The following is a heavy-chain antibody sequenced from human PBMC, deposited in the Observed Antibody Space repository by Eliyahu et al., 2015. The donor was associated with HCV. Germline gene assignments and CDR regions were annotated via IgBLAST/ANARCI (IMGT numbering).Heavy chain of an antibody. Sequence: QVHLVESGGGVVQPGRSLRLSCAASGFXFSDYAMHWVRQAPGKGLEXVALISXDGTNKFYPDSVKGRFTISKDNSKNTLSLQISGLRAEDTAIYYCARDGIAGRTLDYWGQGTLVTVSS. D-gene: IGHD2-21*01. CDR1: GFXFSDYA. V-gene: IGHV3-30-3*01. J-gene: IGHJ4*02. CDR2: ISXDGTNK. CDR3: ARDGIAGRTLDY.